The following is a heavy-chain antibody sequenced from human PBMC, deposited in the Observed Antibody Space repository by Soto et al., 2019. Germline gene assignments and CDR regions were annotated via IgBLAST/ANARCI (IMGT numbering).Heavy chain of an antibody. D-gene: IGHD5-12*01. J-gene: IGHJ4*02. CDR3: VIVAARLRGIDSDY. CDR2: ISYDGSNK. CDR1: GFTFISYG. Sequence: GSLRLSCAASGFTFISYGMHWVLQAPGKGLEWVAVISYDGSNKYYADSVKGRLTISRCNSKNTLYLQMNSLRAEDTAVYNCVIVAARLRGIDSDYWGPGPLVTVFS. V-gene: IGHV3-30*03.